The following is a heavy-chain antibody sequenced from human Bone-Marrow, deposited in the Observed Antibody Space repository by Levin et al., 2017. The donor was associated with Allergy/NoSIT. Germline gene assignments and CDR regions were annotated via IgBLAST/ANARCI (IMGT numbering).Heavy chain of an antibody. D-gene: IGHD6-19*01. V-gene: IGHV3-23*01. CDR1: GFIFSDYA. CDR2: MSGSGGST. J-gene: IGHJ4*02. CDR3: AKTAGTVAWYFDY. Sequence: GESLKISCAASGFIFSDYAMSWVRQAPGKGLEWVSAMSGSGGSTFYADSVKGRFTISRDNSKNTVYLQMHSLSAEDTALYFCAKTAGTVAWYFDYWGQGTPVTVSS.